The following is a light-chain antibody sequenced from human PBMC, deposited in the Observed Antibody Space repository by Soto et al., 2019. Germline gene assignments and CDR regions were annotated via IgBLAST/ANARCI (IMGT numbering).Light chain of an antibody. Sequence: EIALTQSPGTLSLSPGERATLSCKASQNISNYLIWYQQKPGQAPRLLIYGASTTATGIPDRFRGGGSGTDCTLTISRLEPEDAAVYYCQQYASSTWTLRQGTKVDIK. CDR1: QNISNY. CDR2: GAS. V-gene: IGKV3-20*01. CDR3: QQYASSTWT. J-gene: IGKJ1*01.